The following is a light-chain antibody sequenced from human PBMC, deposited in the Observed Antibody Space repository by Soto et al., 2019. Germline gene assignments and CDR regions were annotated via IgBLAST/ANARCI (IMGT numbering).Light chain of an antibody. Sequence: QLVLTQPPSMSGTPGQRVTISCSGSSSNIGSYTVSWYQQLPGTAPKFLIYSNNQRPSGVPDRFSGSKSGTSASLAISGLQSEDEATYYCAAWDDSLSGIVVFGGGTKVTVL. CDR2: SNN. CDR1: SSNIGSYT. J-gene: IGLJ2*01. CDR3: AAWDDSLSGIVV. V-gene: IGLV1-44*01.